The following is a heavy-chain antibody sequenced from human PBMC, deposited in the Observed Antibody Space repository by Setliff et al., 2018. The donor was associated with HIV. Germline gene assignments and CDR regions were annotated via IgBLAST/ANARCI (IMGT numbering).Heavy chain of an antibody. CDR1: GAFTTSSLYS. J-gene: IGHJ5*01. CDR3: ARGRYSYGPGWFDS. V-gene: IGHV4-39*07. CDR2: IFYSGTT. Sequence: SETLSLTCSVSGAFTTSSLYSWGWFRQSPGKELEWIGTIFYSGTTTYNPSLKSRITISVDTSKKEFSLNLSSLTAADTAVFYCARGRYSYGPGWFDSWAQGAVVTVSS. D-gene: IGHD5-18*01.